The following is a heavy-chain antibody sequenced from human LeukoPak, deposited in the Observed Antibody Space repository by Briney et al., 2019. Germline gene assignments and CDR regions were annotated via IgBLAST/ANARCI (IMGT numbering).Heavy chain of an antibody. CDR3: ARDPMIVVVPDAFDI. Sequence: GASVKVSCKASGYTFTGYYMHWVRQAPGQGLEWMGRINPNSGGTNYAQKFQGRVTRTRGTSISTAYMELSRLRSDDTAVYYCARDPMIVVVPDAFDIWGQGTMVTVSS. D-gene: IGHD3-22*01. J-gene: IGHJ3*02. CDR2: INPNSGGT. V-gene: IGHV1-2*06. CDR1: GYTFTGYY.